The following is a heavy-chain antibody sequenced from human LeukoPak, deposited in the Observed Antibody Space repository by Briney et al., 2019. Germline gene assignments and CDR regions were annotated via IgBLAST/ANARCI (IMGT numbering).Heavy chain of an antibody. Sequence: SETLSHTCTVSGGSIRSYYWNWIRQSPGKTLEWIGYIYYSGSTNYNPSLKSRVTISVDTSKSQFSLKLSSVTAADTAVYYCARDEGGQLNYFDYWGQGTLVTVSS. CDR3: ARDEGGQLNYFDY. V-gene: IGHV4-59*01. J-gene: IGHJ4*02. D-gene: IGHD2-2*01. CDR1: GGSIRSYY. CDR2: IYYSGST.